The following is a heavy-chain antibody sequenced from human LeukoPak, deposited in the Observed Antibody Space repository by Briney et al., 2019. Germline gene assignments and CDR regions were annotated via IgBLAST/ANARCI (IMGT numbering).Heavy chain of an antibody. CDR3: TSASYSSSWYGFDY. CDR1: GFTFSGSA. Sequence: GGSLKLSCAASGFTFSGSAMPWVRKASGKGLEWVGRIRSKANSYATAYAASVKGRFTISRDDSKNTAYLQMNSLKTEDTAVYYCTSASYSSSWYGFDYWGQGTLVTVSS. J-gene: IGHJ4*02. D-gene: IGHD6-13*01. CDR2: IRSKANSYAT. V-gene: IGHV3-73*01.